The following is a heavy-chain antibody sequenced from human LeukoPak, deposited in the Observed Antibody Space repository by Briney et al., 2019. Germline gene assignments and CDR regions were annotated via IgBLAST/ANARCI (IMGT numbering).Heavy chain of an antibody. J-gene: IGHJ4*02. CDR2: IYYSGST. Sequence: SETLSLTCTVSGGSISSYYWSWIRQPPGKGLEWTGYIYYSGSTNYNPSLKSRVTISVDTSKNQFSLKLSSVTAADTAVYYCAREGYDILTGYTFDYWGQGTLVTVSS. D-gene: IGHD3-9*01. CDR1: GGSISSYY. V-gene: IGHV4-59*01. CDR3: AREGYDILTGYTFDY.